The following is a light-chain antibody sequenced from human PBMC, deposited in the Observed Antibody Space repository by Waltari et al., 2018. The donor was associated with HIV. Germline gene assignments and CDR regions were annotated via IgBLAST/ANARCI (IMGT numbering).Light chain of an antibody. CDR3: QQYNNWPLT. V-gene: IGKV3-15*01. CDR2: AAS. CDR1: QNVITN. J-gene: IGKJ4*01. Sequence: EIVMTQSPASLSVSPGERATLSCRASQNVITNLAWYQQKPGQLSRLIIYAASTRAPGIPARFSSSGSGTEFTLTISSLQSEDCAVYFCQQYNNWPLTFGGGTKVEI.